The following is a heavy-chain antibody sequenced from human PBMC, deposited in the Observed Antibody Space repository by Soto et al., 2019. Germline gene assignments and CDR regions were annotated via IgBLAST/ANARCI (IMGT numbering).Heavy chain of an antibody. J-gene: IGHJ4*02. V-gene: IGHV3-33*01. Sequence: GGPRRLSCAASEFIFSRYGLHWVRQAPGKGLEWVAVIWYDVSNKYYGDSVKGRFTISRDNSKNTLYLQMYSLRAEDTAVYYCARDDVWESSAWKIDYWGQGTLVTVSS. CDR1: EFIFSRYG. CDR3: ARDDVWESSAWKIDY. D-gene: IGHD6-19*01. CDR2: IWYDVSNK.